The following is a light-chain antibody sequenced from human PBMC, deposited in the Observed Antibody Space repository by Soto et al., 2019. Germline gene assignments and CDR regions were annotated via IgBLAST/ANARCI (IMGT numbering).Light chain of an antibody. Sequence: DIQMTQSPSSLSASVGDRVTITCRASQSISTSLCWFQQKPGRAPKLLISDASTLQSGVPSRFSGSGFGTDFPLTISSLQPEDFAAYYCLQTYTVPRTFGQGTNLDIQ. CDR1: QSISTS. CDR2: DAS. V-gene: IGKV1-39*01. J-gene: IGKJ2*01. CDR3: LQTYTVPRT.